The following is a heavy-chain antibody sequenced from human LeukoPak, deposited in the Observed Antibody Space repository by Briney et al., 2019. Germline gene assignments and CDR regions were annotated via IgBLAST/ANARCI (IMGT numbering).Heavy chain of an antibody. Sequence: ASVKVSCKASGYTFTSYDINWVRQATGQGLEWMGWMNPNSGNTGYAQKFQGRVTMTRNTSISAAYMELSSLRSEDTAVYYCARGPHWRSGSYGGYWGQGTLVTVSS. CDR3: ARGPHWRSGSYGGY. CDR2: MNPNSGNT. V-gene: IGHV1-8*01. D-gene: IGHD1-26*01. J-gene: IGHJ4*02. CDR1: GYTFTSYD.